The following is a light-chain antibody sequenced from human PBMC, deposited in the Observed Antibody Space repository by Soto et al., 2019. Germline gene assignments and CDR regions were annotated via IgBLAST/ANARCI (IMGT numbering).Light chain of an antibody. J-gene: IGKJ5*01. CDR1: QSVSRSY. V-gene: IGKV3D-20*02. Sequence: EIVLTQSPGTLSLSPGERATLSCRASQSVSRSYLAWYQQKPGQAPRLLIYGASSRATRIPPRFSGSGSATDFTLTISSLEPEDFALYYCQHRSIWPVSFGQGTRLEIK. CDR3: QHRSIWPVS. CDR2: GAS.